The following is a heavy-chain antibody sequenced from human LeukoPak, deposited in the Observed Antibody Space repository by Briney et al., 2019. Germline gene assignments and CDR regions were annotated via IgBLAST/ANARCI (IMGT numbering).Heavy chain of an antibody. D-gene: IGHD3-3*01. J-gene: IGHJ4*02. CDR1: GFSLSTSGVG. Sequence: SGPTLVNPTQTLTLTCTFSGFSLSTSGVGVGWIRQPPGKALEWLALIYWDDDKRYSPSLKSRLTITKDTSKNQVVLTMTNMDPVDTATYYRAHMRTFGVVILPFDYWGQGTLVTVSS. V-gene: IGHV2-5*02. CDR2: IYWDDDK. CDR3: AHMRTFGVVILPFDY.